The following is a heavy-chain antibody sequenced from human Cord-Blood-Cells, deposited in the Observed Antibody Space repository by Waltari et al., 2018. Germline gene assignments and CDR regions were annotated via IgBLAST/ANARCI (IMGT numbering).Heavy chain of an antibody. CDR3: ARGRFDVVVVAARAFDI. D-gene: IGHD2-15*01. CDR2: INHSGST. CDR1: GWSFSGYY. V-gene: IGHV4-34*01. J-gene: IGHJ3*02. Sequence: QVQLQQWGAGLLKPSVTLSLTCPGYGWSFSGYYWSWIRPPPGKGLEWIGEINHSGSTNYNPSLKSRVTISVDTSKNQFSLKLSSVTAADTAVYYCARGRFDVVVVAARAFDIWGQGTMVTVSS.